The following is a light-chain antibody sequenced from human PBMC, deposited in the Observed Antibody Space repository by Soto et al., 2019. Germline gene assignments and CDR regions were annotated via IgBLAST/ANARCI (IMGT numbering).Light chain of an antibody. CDR3: QQSYNTPWT. V-gene: IGKV1-39*01. CDR1: QSIGGY. Sequence: DFQMTQSPSSLSASVGDRVTITCRASQSIGGYINWYKHKPGKPPNLLTYVASNLPTGVPSRFSGSGSTTDFTLTISSLQSEDFETYYCQQSYNTPWTFGQGTKVEIQ. J-gene: IGKJ1*01. CDR2: VAS.